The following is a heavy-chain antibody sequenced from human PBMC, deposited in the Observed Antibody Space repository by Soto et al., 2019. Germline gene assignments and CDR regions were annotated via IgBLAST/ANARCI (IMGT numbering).Heavy chain of an antibody. CDR2: ISGSGGST. CDR3: AKDIVWLLVNGAFDI. D-gene: IGHD3-22*01. J-gene: IGHJ3*02. V-gene: IGHV3-23*01. Sequence: GGFLRLSCAASGFTFSSYAMSWVRQAPGKGLEWVSAISGSGGSTYYADSVKGRFTISRDNSKNTLYPQMNSLRAEDTAVYYCAKDIVWLLVNGAFDIWGQGTMVTVSS. CDR1: GFTFSSYA.